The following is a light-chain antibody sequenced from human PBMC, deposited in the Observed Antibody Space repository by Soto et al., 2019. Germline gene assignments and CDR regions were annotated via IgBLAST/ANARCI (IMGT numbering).Light chain of an antibody. Sequence: EIVLTQSPATLSLSPGARATLSCRASQSVKTFLVWYQQQPGQAPRILLYCAASRATGIADRFSGSRSGTDFSLTISSLVHEDFSVYYCQQYNNWPSFGQGTQLEIK. CDR2: CAA. CDR1: QSVKTF. V-gene: IGKV3-11*01. CDR3: QQYNNWPS. J-gene: IGKJ5*01.